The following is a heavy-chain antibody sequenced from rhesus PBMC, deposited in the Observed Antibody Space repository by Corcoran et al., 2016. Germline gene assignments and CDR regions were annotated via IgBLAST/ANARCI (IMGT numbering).Heavy chain of an antibody. V-gene: IGHV4S14*01. Sequence: QVQLQESGPGLVKPSETLSLTCAVSGYSISSGYYWGWIRQPPGKGLEWIGSIYGSGGSNYLNPSLKDRVTLSVDTSKNQFSLKLSSVTAADTAVYYWARVGSSWSEWDTVGTEWYFDLWGPGTPITISS. D-gene: IGHD5-42*01. CDR3: ARVGSSWSEWDTVGTEWYFDL. CDR1: GYSISSGYY. J-gene: IGHJ2*01. CDR2: IYGSGGSN.